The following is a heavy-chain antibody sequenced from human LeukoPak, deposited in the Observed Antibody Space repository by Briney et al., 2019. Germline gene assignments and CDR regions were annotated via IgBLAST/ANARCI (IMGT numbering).Heavy chain of an antibody. V-gene: IGHV1-18*01. Sequence: ASVKVSCKASGYTFTSYGISWVRQAPGQGLEWMGWISTYNANTKYVQKFQGRVALTTDTSTSTAYMELRSLRSDDTAVYYCARDDGYGSGSYYNVDYWGQGTLVTVSS. CDR1: GYTFTSYG. J-gene: IGHJ4*02. D-gene: IGHD3-10*01. CDR3: ARDDGYGSGSYYNVDY. CDR2: ISTYNANT.